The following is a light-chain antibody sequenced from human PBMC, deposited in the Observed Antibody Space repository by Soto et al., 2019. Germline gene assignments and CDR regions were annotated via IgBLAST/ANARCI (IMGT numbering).Light chain of an antibody. CDR1: QSVSSN. Sequence: EIVMTQSPATLSVSPGERATLSCRASQSVSSNLAWYQQKPGQAPRLLIYGASTRATGIRARFSGSGSGTEFTLTISSLQSEDFAVYYCQQYNIWPPYTFGQGTRLEIK. CDR3: QQYNIWPPYT. CDR2: GAS. J-gene: IGKJ5*01. V-gene: IGKV3-15*01.